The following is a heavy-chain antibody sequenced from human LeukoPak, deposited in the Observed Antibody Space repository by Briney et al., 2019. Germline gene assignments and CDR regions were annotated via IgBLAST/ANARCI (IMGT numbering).Heavy chain of an antibody. V-gene: IGHV4-59*01. CDR3: ARTLRNRGYYYYYMDV. CDR1: GGSISSYY. Sequence: SETLSLTCTVSGGSISSYYWSWIRQPPGKGLEWIGYIYYSGSTNYNPSLKSRVTISVDTSKNQFSLKLSSVTAADTAVYYCARTLRNRGYYYYYMDVWGKGTTVTISS. D-gene: IGHD1-14*01. J-gene: IGHJ6*03. CDR2: IYYSGST.